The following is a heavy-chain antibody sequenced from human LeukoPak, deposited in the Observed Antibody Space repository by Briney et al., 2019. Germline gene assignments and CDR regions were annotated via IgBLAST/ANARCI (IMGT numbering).Heavy chain of an antibody. D-gene: IGHD2-15*01. CDR1: GFTFSSYA. Sequence: GGSLRLSCAASGFTFSSYAMSWVRQAPGKGLEWVSAISGSGGSTYYADSVKGRFTISRDNSKNTLYLQMSSLRAEDTAVYYCAKDRGDYCSGGSCYSGAYFDYWGQGTLVTVSS. CDR2: ISGSGGST. V-gene: IGHV3-23*01. J-gene: IGHJ4*02. CDR3: AKDRGDYCSGGSCYSGAYFDY.